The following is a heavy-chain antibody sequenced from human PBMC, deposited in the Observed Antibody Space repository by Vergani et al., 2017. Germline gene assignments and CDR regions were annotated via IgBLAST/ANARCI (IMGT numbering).Heavy chain of an antibody. D-gene: IGHD5-18*01. V-gene: IGHV3-66*03. CDR1: GFTVSSNY. CDR2: IYSCGST. Sequence: EVQLVESGGGLIQPGGSLRLSCADSGFTVSSNYMSWVRQAPGKGLEWVSVIYSCGSTQYADSVKGRFTISRDNSKNTLYLQIKSLRAEDTAVYYCAKSPYSYGYMHFDYWGQGTLVTVSS. J-gene: IGHJ4*02. CDR3: AKSPYSYGYMHFDY.